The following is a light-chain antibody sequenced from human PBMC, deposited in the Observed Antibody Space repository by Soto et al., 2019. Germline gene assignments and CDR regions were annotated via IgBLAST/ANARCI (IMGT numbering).Light chain of an antibody. Sequence: EVVMTQSPATLSVSPGERATLSCRASETVATNLAWYQQKPGQAPRLLISGASTRAAGISDRFRGSGSGTEFTLTISSLRSEDSAVYYCQQYNNWPPWTFGQGTKVEI. CDR3: QQYNNWPPWT. CDR2: GAS. V-gene: IGKV3-15*01. CDR1: ETVATN. J-gene: IGKJ1*01.